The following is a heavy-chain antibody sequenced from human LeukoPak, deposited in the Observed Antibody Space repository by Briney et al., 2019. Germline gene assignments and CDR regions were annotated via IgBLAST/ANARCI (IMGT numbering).Heavy chain of an antibody. V-gene: IGHV5-51*01. D-gene: IGHD6-19*01. J-gene: IGHJ4*02. CDR1: CYRFTYYL. Sequence: GESLKISFKSSCYRFTYYLLGLVRQMPRKGLEWVGIIYPGDYDTIYSPSFQGQVTISADKSISTAYLQWSSLKASDTAMYYCVRQDSNGWRDWGQGTPVTVSS. CDR2: IYPGDYDT. CDR3: VRQDSNGWRD.